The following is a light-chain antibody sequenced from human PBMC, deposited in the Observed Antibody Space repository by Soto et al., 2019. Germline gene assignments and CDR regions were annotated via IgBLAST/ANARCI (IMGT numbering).Light chain of an antibody. V-gene: IGKV3-11*01. CDR3: QQRSNWPLT. CDR2: DAS. J-gene: IGKJ4*01. CDR1: QSINTY. Sequence: EVVLTQSPATLSSSPGESVTLSCRASQSINTYLAWYQQKPGQAPRRLIYDASYRAAGIPSRFSGSGSGTDFTLTISSLEPADFAIYHCQQRSNWPLTFGGGTKVEI.